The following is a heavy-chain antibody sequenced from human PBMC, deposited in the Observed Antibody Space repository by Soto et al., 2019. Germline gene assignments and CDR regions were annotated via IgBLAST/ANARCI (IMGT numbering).Heavy chain of an antibody. J-gene: IGHJ4*02. CDR2: ISGNGGSI. Sequence: EVQLLESGGDLVQPGGSLRLSCAASGFTFSNFAMTWVRQAPGKGLEWVSTISGNGGSIYYADSVKGRFTISRDNSKNTLYLQMDSLRAEDTAAYYCAKKGYYDSSGYPIRDFDSWGQGTLVTVSS. CDR1: GFTFSNFA. D-gene: IGHD3-22*01. V-gene: IGHV3-23*01. CDR3: AKKGYYDSSGYPIRDFDS.